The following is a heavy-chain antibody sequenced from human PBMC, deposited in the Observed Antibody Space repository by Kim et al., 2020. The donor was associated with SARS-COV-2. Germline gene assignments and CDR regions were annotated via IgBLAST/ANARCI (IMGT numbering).Heavy chain of an antibody. J-gene: IGHJ4*02. Sequence: SETLSLTCEVSGASLSSGGHYWSWLRQHPVKGLEWIGNIYSSDSTTSYNPSLESRIMISVDTSKNHFSLNLNSVTAADTAIYYCARGAELLWFGEWSQGTLVTVSP. D-gene: IGHD3-10*01. CDR3: ARGAELLWFGE. CDR2: IYSSDSTT. CDR1: GASLSSGGHY. V-gene: IGHV4-31*11.